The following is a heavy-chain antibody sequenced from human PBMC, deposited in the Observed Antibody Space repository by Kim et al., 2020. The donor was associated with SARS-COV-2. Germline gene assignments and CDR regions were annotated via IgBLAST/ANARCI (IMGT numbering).Heavy chain of an antibody. CDR2: INSDGSST. CDR3: ASDVDTAMALDY. CDR1: GFTFSSYW. V-gene: IGHV3-74*01. D-gene: IGHD5-18*01. J-gene: IGHJ4*02. Sequence: GGSLRLSCAASGFTFSSYWMHWVRQAPGKGLVWVSRINSDGSSTSYADSVKGRFTISRDNAKNTLYLQMNSLRAEDTAVYYCASDVDTAMALDYWGQGTLVTVSS.